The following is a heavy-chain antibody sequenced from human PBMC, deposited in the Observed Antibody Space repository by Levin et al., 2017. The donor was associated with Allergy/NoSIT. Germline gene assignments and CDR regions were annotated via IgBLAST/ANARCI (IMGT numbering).Heavy chain of an antibody. Sequence: QPGGSLRLSCTGSGFTFGDYAMSWVRQAPGKGLEWVGFIRNKAHGGTTEYAASVKGRLTISRDDSKSIAYLQMNSLKTEDTAMYFCARGGPPNYDYNWGSYRDGYFDYWGQGTLVTVSS. CDR2: IRNKAHGGTT. CDR3: ARGGPPNYDYNWGSYRDGYFDY. CDR1: GFTFGDYA. D-gene: IGHD3-16*02. J-gene: IGHJ4*02. V-gene: IGHV3-49*04.